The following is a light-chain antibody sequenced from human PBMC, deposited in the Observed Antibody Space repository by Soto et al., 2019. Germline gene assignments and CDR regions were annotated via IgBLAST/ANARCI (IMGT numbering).Light chain of an antibody. V-gene: IGKV3-15*01. Sequence: DIVLTQSPGTLSLSPGERATLSCKTSQSSGSNFLAWYQHKPGQAPRLLIYDASTRATGIPDRFSGGGSGTEFTLTISSLQSEDFVVYYCQQYNSWPPITFGQGTRLEIK. CDR1: QSSGSN. CDR3: QQYNSWPPIT. CDR2: DAS. J-gene: IGKJ5*01.